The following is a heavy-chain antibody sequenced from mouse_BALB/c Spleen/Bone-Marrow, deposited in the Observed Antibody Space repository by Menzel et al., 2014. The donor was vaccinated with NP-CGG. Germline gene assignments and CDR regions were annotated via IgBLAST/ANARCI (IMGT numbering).Heavy chain of an antibody. V-gene: IGHV1-4*01. CDR3: ARESLYGSNYY. Sequence: VQLQQSGAELARPGASVKMSCKASGYTFTSYTMHWVKQRPGQGLEWIGYINPSSGYTNYNQKFKDKATLTADKSSSTAHMQLSSLTSEDSAVYYCARESLYGSNYYWGQGTTLTVSS. J-gene: IGHJ2*01. D-gene: IGHD1-1*01. CDR1: GYTFTSYT. CDR2: INPSSGYT.